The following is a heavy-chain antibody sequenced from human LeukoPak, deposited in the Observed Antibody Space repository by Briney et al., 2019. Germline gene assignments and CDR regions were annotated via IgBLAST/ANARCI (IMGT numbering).Heavy chain of an antibody. Sequence: PSETLSLTCTVSGGSISSSSHYWGWIRQPPGKGLEWIGSIYYSGSTYYNPSLKSRVTISVDTSKNQFSLKLSSVTAADTAVYYCARDPPAGPTEWELPYYFDYWGQGTLVTVSS. CDR3: ARDPPAGPTEWELPYYFDY. D-gene: IGHD1-26*01. J-gene: IGHJ4*02. CDR1: GGSISSSSHY. CDR2: IYYSGST. V-gene: IGHV4-39*07.